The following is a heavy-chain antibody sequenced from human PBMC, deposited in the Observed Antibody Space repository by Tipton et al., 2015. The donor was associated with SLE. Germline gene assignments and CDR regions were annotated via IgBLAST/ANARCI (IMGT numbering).Heavy chain of an antibody. Sequence: TLSLTCTVSGGSISSASYYWSWIRQPAGRGLEWIGRIYTSGDTNYNPSLKSRVTISVDTSKNQFSLKLTSATAADTAVYFCARENYAFWSGYGWFDPWGRGTLVTVS. CDR1: GGSISSASYY. D-gene: IGHD3-3*01. J-gene: IGHJ5*02. CDR2: IYTSGDT. CDR3: ARENYAFWSGYGWFDP. V-gene: IGHV4-61*02.